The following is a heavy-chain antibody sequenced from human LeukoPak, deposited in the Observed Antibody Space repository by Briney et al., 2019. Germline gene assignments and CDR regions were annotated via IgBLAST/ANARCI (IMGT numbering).Heavy chain of an antibody. V-gene: IGHV1-18*01. Sequence: ASEKVSCKASGYSCTSDGISWVRQATGQWLEWMGWISAYNGNTNYAQKLQGRVTMTTDTSTSTAYMELRSLRSDDTAVYYCARDRSSDWANYDYWGQGTLVTVSS. CDR2: ISAYNGNT. CDR1: GYSCTSDG. D-gene: IGHD6-19*01. CDR3: ARDRSSDWANYDY. J-gene: IGHJ4*02.